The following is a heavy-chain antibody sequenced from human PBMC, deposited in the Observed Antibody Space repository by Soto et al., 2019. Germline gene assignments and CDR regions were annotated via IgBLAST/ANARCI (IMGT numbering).Heavy chain of an antibody. D-gene: IGHD2-2*01. CDR3: ARRVPAAPNWFDP. CDR2: IYHSGSP. Sequence: QVQLQESGPGLVKPSGTLSLTCAVSGGSISSGTWWSWVRQPPGRGQEGIGEIYHSGSPNYNPSLKSRVTMSVDKSKNLFSLRLSSVTAADSALYYCARRVPAAPNWFDPWGQGTLVTVSS. CDR1: GGSISSGTW. V-gene: IGHV4-4*02. J-gene: IGHJ5*02.